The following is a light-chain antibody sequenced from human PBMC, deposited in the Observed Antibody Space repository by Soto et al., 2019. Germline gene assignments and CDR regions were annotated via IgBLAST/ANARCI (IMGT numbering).Light chain of an antibody. V-gene: IGLV2-14*03. Sequence: QSVLTQPASVFGSPGQSITISCTGTSSDVGGYNFVSWYQQLPGKAPKLMIYEVTSRPSGVSNRFSGSKSGNTASLTISGLQPEDEAEYYCSSYTTSRTVVFGTGTQVTVL. CDR1: SSDVGGYNF. CDR2: EVT. J-gene: IGLJ1*01. CDR3: SSYTTSRTVV.